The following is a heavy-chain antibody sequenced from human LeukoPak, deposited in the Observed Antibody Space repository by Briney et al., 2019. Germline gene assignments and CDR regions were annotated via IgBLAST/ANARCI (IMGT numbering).Heavy chain of an antibody. Sequence: PSETLSLTCTVSGVSISSGSYYWSWIRQPAGKGLEWIGRIYTSGTTNYNPSLKSRVTISVDTSKNQFSLKLSSVTAADTAVYYCARGASSFSAIGYYYYYMDVWGKGTTVTVSS. CDR2: IYTSGTT. D-gene: IGHD6-6*01. CDR1: GVSISSGSYY. J-gene: IGHJ6*03. CDR3: ARGASSFSAIGYYYYYMDV. V-gene: IGHV4-61*02.